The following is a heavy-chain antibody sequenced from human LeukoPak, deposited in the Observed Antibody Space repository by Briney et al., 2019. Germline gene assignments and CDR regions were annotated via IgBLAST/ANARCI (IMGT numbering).Heavy chain of an antibody. J-gene: IGHJ6*03. CDR2: INSDGSST. Sequence: GGSLRLSCAASGFTFSSYWMHWVRQAPGKGLVWVSRINSDGSSTSYADSVKGRFTISRDNAKNTLYLQMNSLRAEDTAVYYCARVWSSSWYWDYYYYYMDVWGKGTTVTISS. V-gene: IGHV3-74*01. CDR1: GFTFSSYW. CDR3: ARVWSSSWYWDYYYYYMDV. D-gene: IGHD6-13*01.